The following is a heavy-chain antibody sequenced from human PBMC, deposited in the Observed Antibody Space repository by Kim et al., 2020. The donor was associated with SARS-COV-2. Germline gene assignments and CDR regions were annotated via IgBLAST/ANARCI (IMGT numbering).Heavy chain of an antibody. CDR3: AGDDRVGLEWLTRVY. D-gene: IGHD3-3*01. J-gene: IGHJ4*02. CDR1: GFTFSSYE. CDR2: ISSSGSTI. V-gene: IGHV3-48*03. Sequence: GGSLRLSCAASGFTFSSYEMNWVRQAPGKGLEWVSYISSSGSTIYYADSVKGRFTISRDNAKNSLYLQMNSLRAEDTAVYYCAGDDRVGLEWLTRVYWGQGTLVTVSS.